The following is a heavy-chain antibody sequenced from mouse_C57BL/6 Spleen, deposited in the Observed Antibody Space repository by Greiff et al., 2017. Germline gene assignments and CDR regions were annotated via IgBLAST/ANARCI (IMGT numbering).Heavy chain of an antibody. J-gene: IGHJ1*03. Sequence: EVQLQQSGPELVKPGASVKISCKASGYTFTDYYMNWVKQSHGKSLEWIGDINPNNGGTSYNQKFKGKATLTVDKSSSTAYMELRSLTSEDSAVYDCARVGGYGYSWYFDVWGTGATVTVS. V-gene: IGHV1-26*01. CDR2: INPNNGGT. CDR1: GYTFTDYY. D-gene: IGHD2-2*01. CDR3: ARVGGYGYSWYFDV.